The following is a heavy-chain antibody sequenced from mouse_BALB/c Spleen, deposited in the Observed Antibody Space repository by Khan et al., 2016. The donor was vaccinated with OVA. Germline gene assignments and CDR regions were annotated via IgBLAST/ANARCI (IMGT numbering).Heavy chain of an antibody. CDR2: INPSNGYT. V-gene: IGHV1-4*01. J-gene: IGHJ3*01. CDR1: GYTFTSYT. CDR3: VRDGAYHRNDGWFAY. Sequence: QVQLKQSGAELARPGASVKMSCKASGYTFTSYTIHWIKKRPGQGLEWIGYINPSNGYTNYNQKFKDKAILTTDKSSTTAYLQLSSLTSDDSAVDNCVRDGAYHRNDGWFAYWGQGTLVTVSA. D-gene: IGHD2-14*01.